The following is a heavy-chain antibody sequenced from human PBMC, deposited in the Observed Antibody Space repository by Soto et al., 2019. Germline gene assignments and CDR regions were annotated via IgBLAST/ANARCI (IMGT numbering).Heavy chain of an antibody. D-gene: IGHD4-17*01. J-gene: IGHJ4*02. V-gene: IGHV3-23*01. CDR3: AKGYYGDYGFDY. CDR2: ISGSGGST. CDR1: GFTFSSYA. Sequence: EVQLLESGGGLVQPGGSLRLSCAASGFTFSSYAMSWVRQAPGKGLEWVSAISGSGGSTYYADSVKGRFTISRDNSKNTLYLQLNSLRAEDTAVYYCAKGYYGDYGFDYWGQGTLVTVSS.